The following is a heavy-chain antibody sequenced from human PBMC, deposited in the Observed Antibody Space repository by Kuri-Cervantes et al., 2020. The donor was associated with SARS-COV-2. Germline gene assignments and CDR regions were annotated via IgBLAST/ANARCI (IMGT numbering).Heavy chain of an antibody. CDR2: INHSGST. J-gene: IGHJ5*02. CDR1: GRSFSCYY. Sequence: ESLKISCAVYGRSFSCYYWSWIRQPPGKGLEWIGEINHSGSTNYNPSPKSRVTISVDTSKNQFSLKLSSVAAADTAVYYCARDGCSGGSCYYSYWFDPWGQGTLVTVSS. D-gene: IGHD2-15*01. CDR3: ARDGCSGGSCYYSYWFDP. V-gene: IGHV4-34*01.